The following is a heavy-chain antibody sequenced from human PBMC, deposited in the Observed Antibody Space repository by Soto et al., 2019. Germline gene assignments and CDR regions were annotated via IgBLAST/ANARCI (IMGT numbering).Heavy chain of an antibody. CDR2: INHSGST. J-gene: IGHJ4*02. Sequence: QVQLQQWGAGLLKPSETLSLTCAVYGGSFSGYYWSWIRQPPGKGLEWIGEINHSGSTNYNPSLKSRVTISVDTSKNQFSLKLSSVTAADTAVYYCARVPITMVRGVIISRLWDYWGQGTLVTVSS. D-gene: IGHD3-10*01. CDR1: GGSFSGYY. CDR3: ARVPITMVRGVIISRLWDY. V-gene: IGHV4-34*01.